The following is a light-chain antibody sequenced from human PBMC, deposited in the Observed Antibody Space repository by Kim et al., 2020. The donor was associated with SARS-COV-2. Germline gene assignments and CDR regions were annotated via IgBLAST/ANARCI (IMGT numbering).Light chain of an antibody. CDR3: QVWDSSSDHRVV. Sequence: PGKPARFTCGGISNGSKSVPWYQQKPGQAPVLVISYDSDRPSGIHERSSGSNSVNTDTLTISRLEAGDEADYYCQVWDSSSDHRVVFGGGTKVTVL. V-gene: IGLV3-21*04. CDR1: SNGSKS. CDR2: YDS. J-gene: IGLJ2*01.